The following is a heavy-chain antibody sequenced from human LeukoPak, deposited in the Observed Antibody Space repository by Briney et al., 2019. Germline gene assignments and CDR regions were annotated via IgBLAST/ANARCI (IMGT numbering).Heavy chain of an antibody. Sequence: PSETLSLTCSVSGVSIGSFFWSWIRQPPGKGLEWIGYIYYSGSTNYNPSLKSRVTISVDTSKSQFSLKLSSVTAADTAVYYCARSAGYSSSWNTFDYWGQGTLVTVSS. CDR3: ARSAGYSSSWNTFDY. J-gene: IGHJ4*02. CDR1: GVSIGSFF. V-gene: IGHV4-59*08. CDR2: IYYSGST. D-gene: IGHD6-13*01.